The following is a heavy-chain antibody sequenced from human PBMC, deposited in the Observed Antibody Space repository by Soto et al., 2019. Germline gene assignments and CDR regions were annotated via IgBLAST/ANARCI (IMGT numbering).Heavy chain of an antibody. V-gene: IGHV3-30*18. J-gene: IGHJ4*02. CDR3: AKEDERWLQLED. D-gene: IGHD5-12*01. CDR2: ISYDGSNK. CDR1: GFTFSSYG. Sequence: QVQLVESGGGVVQPGRSLRLSCAASGFTFSSYGMHWVRQAPGKGLEWVAVISYDGSNKYYADSVKGRFTISRDNSKNTLYLQMNSLRAEDTAVYYCAKEDERWLQLEDWGQGTLVTVSS.